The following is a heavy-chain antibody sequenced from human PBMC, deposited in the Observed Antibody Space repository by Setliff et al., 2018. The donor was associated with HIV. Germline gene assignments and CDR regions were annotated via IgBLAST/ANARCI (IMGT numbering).Heavy chain of an antibody. Sequence: GGSLRLSCAASGFTFSSYSMTWVRQPPGKGLEWVSSISSSSSYIYYADSVKGRFTISRDNAKNSLYLQMNSLRAEDTAVYYCARDLQSNTYSYYYMDVRGKGTTVTVSS. D-gene: IGHD6-19*01. CDR3: ARDLQSNTYSYYYMDV. V-gene: IGHV3-21*03. CDR2: ISSSSSYI. J-gene: IGHJ6*03. CDR1: GFTFSSYS.